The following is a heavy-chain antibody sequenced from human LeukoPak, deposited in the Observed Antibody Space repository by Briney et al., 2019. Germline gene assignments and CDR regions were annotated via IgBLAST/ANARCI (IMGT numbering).Heavy chain of an antibody. J-gene: IGHJ4*02. CDR2: SSGSGGST. Sequence: PGGSLRLSXAASGFTFSSYAMSWVGQAPGKGLEWVSASSGSGGSTYYADSVKGRFTISRDNSKNTLYLQMNSLRAEDTAVYYCATRPPYSGYEAHFDYWGQGTLVTVSS. CDR3: ATRPPYSGYEAHFDY. D-gene: IGHD5-12*01. CDR1: GFTFSSYA. V-gene: IGHV3-23*01.